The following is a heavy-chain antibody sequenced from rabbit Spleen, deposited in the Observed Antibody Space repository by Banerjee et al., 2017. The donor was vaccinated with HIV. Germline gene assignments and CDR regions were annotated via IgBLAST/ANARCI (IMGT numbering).Heavy chain of an antibody. Sequence: QEQLEESGGGLVQPEGSLTLTCTVSGFSFSGYWMCWVRQAPGKGLEWIACIYGGSSDSTYYASWAVGRFTISKTSSTMVTLQMTSLTVADTATYFCARDTGTSFSSYGMDLWGPGTLVTVS. CDR3: ARDTGTSFSSYGMDL. CDR2: IYGGSSDST. J-gene: IGHJ6*01. D-gene: IGHD7-1*01. V-gene: IGHV1S45*01. CDR1: GFSFSGYW.